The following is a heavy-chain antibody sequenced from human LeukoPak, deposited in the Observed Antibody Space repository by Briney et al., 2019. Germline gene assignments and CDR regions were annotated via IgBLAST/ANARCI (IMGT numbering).Heavy chain of an antibody. D-gene: IGHD3-9*01. J-gene: IGHJ6*02. CDR3: ARDKEEPQYYDILTGTKGYYYYYGMDV. V-gene: IGHV4-39*02. Sequence: PSETLSLTCTVSGVSISSSSCYWGWIRQPPGKGLEWIGSIYYSGSTYYNPSLKSRVTISVDTSKNQFSLKLSSVTSADTAVYYCARDKEEPQYYDILTGTKGYYYYYGMDVWGQGTTVTVSS. CDR2: IYYSGST. CDR1: GVSISSSSCY.